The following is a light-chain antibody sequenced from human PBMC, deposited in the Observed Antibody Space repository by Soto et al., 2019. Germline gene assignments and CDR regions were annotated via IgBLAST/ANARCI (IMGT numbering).Light chain of an antibody. Sequence: EIVLTQSPATLSLSPGERATLSCRASQSVSSYLAWYQQKPGQAPRLLIYDASNRATGIPARLSGSGSGTDFTRTISSLEPEDFAVYYCQQRSNWPPVTLGGGTKVDIK. J-gene: IGKJ4*01. CDR1: QSVSSY. CDR2: DAS. CDR3: QQRSNWPPVT. V-gene: IGKV3-11*01.